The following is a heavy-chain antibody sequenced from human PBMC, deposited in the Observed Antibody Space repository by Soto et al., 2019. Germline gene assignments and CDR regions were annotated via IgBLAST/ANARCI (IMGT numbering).Heavy chain of an antibody. CDR3: ARDREYYFDY. D-gene: IGHD3-10*01. CDR1: GFTFSSYA. CDR2: ISYDGSNK. J-gene: IGHJ4*02. Sequence: GSLRLSCAASGFTFSSYAMHWVRQAPGKGLEWVAVISYDGSNKYYADSVKGRFTTSRDNSKNTLYLQMNSLRAEDTAVYYCARDREYYFDYWGQGTLVTVSS. V-gene: IGHV3-30-3*01.